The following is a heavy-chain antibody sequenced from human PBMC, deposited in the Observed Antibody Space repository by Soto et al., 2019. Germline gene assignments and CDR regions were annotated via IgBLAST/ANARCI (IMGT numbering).Heavy chain of an antibody. CDR1: GGSISSSSYY. J-gene: IGHJ6*02. CDR3: ASEGGSGSYYDAYYYYGMDV. Sequence: SETLSLTCTVSGGSISSSSYYWGWIRQPPGKGLEWIGSIYYSGSTYYNPSLKSRVTISVDTSKNQFSLKLSSVTAADTAVYYCASEGGSGSYYDAYYYYGMDVWGQGTTVTVSS. V-gene: IGHV4-39*01. D-gene: IGHD1-26*01. CDR2: IYYSGST.